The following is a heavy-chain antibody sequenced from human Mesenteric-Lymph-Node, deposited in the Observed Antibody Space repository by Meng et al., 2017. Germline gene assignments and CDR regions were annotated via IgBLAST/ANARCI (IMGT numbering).Heavy chain of an antibody. D-gene: IGHD2-2*01. J-gene: IGHJ4*02. V-gene: IGHV7-4-1*02. Sequence: ASVKVSCKSSGYPFTSYAMNWVRQAPGQGLEWMGWINTNTGNPTYAQGFTERFVFSLDTSVSTAYLQLSSLKAEDTAGDFCEKRKYQLLSAPFDYWGQGTLVTVSS. CDR3: EKRKYQLLSAPFDY. CDR1: GYPFTSYA. CDR2: INTNTGNP.